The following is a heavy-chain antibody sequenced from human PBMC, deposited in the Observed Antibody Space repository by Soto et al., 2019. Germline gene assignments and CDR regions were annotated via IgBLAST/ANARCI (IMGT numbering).Heavy chain of an antibody. D-gene: IGHD3-10*01. V-gene: IGHV3-53*04. J-gene: IGHJ6*03. CDR3: ARYGSGSYQHYSSSYMDA. CDR1: GFTVSSNY. CDR2: IYSGGST. Sequence: GGSLRLSCAASGFTVSSNYMSWVRQAPGKGLEWVSVIYSGGSTYYADSVKGRFTISRHNSKNTLYLQMNSLRAEDTAVYYCARYGSGSYQHYSSSYMDAWGKGTTVTVS.